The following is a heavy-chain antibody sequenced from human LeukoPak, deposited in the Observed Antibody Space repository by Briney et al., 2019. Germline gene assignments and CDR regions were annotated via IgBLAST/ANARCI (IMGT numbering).Heavy chain of an antibody. Sequence: PGGSLRLSCAASGFTFSSYAMHWVRQAPGKGLEWVAVISYDGSNKYYADSVKGRFTISRDNSKNTLYLQMNSLRAEDTAVYYCARDEGYSGYDLGYFDYWGQGTLVAVSS. J-gene: IGHJ4*02. CDR3: ARDEGYSGYDLGYFDY. CDR2: ISYDGSNK. V-gene: IGHV3-30-3*01. CDR1: GFTFSSYA. D-gene: IGHD5-12*01.